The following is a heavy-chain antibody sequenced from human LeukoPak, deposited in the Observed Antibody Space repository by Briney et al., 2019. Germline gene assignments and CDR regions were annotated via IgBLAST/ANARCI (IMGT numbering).Heavy chain of an antibody. J-gene: IGHJ4*02. CDR3: ARDLLRLGELSLYPEDY. D-gene: IGHD3-16*02. V-gene: IGHV1-8*01. CDR1: GYTFTSYD. Sequence: ASVKVSCKASGYTFTSYDINWVRQATGQGLEWMGWMNPNSGNTGYAQKFQGRVTMTRNTSISTAYMELSRLRSDDTAVYYCARDLLRLGELSLYPEDYWGQGTLVTVSS. CDR2: MNPNSGNT.